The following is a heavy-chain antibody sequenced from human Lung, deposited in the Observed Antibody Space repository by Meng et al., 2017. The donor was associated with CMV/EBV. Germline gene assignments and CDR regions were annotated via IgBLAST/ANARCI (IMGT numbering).Heavy chain of an antibody. CDR2: IYYSGLT. CDR3: ARVWANGEGWFDP. CDR1: GGSIRNSSHF. J-gene: IGHJ5*02. D-gene: IGHD2-8*01. V-gene: IGHV4-39*07. Sequence: LEVQEAGPGMVKPAATLVLTCAGAGGSIRNSSHFWGWIRQPRGEGLEWIGNIYYSGLTSYNPSLKSRVTISVDTSKTQFSLKLSSVTAADTAVFYCARVWANGEGWFDPWGQGTLVTVSS.